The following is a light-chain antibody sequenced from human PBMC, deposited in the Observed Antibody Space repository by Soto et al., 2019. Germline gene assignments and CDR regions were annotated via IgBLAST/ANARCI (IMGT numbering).Light chain of an antibody. V-gene: IGLV2-23*01. J-gene: IGLJ2*01. CDR3: SSYAGRVV. CDR2: EGT. CDR1: SSDVGTYNL. Sequence: QSALTQPASVSGSPGQSITISCTGTSSDVGTYNLVSWYQQHPGKAPKLMIYEGTNRPSGVSNRFSGSKSGNTASLTISGLQSEDEAHYYCSSYAGRVVFGGGTKVTVL.